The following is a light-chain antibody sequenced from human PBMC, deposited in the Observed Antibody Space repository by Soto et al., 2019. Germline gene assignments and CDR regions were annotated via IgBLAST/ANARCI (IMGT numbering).Light chain of an antibody. CDR3: CSYAGSYSYV. V-gene: IGLV2-11*01. Sequence: QSALTQPHSVSGSPGQSVAISCTGTSSDVGGYNYVSWYQQHPGKAPKLMIYDVSKRPSRVPDRFSGSKSGNTASLTISGLQAEDEADYYCCSYAGSYSYVLGTGTKLTVL. J-gene: IGLJ1*01. CDR2: DVS. CDR1: SSDVGGYNY.